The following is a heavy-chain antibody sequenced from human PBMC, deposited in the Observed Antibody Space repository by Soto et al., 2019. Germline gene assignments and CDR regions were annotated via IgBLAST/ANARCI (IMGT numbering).Heavy chain of an antibody. J-gene: IGHJ4*02. Sequence: EVQLVESGGGLVQPGGSLRLSCAASGFTFSDYWMTWVRQAPGEGLEWVANIKQDGSERNYVDSVKGRFTISRDNAKNSLDLQMTNLRAEDTAVDFCARETRGQYSPKDYWGQGTLVTVSS. D-gene: IGHD5-18*01. CDR2: IKQDGSER. CDR1: GFTFSDYW. V-gene: IGHV3-7*01. CDR3: ARETRGQYSPKDY.